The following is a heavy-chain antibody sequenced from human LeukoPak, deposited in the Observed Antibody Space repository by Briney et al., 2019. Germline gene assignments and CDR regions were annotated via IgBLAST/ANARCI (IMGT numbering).Heavy chain of an antibody. CDR2: IRYDGSNK. V-gene: IGHV3-30*02. Sequence: GGSLRLSCAVSGFSLRSFWMSWVRQAPGKGLEWVAFIRYDGSNKYYADSVKGRFAISRDNSKNTLYLQMNSLRAEDTAVYYCAKDRGWSLYYFDYWGQGTLVTVSS. CDR3: AKDRGWSLYYFDY. CDR1: GFSLRSFW. D-gene: IGHD6-19*01. J-gene: IGHJ4*02.